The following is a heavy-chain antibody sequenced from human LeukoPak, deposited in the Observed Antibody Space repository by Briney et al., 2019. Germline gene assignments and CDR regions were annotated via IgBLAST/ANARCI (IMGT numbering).Heavy chain of an antibody. CDR3: ASRESSMARSH. V-gene: IGHV3-7*01. CDR2: INEDGTIQ. D-gene: IGHD3-10*01. J-gene: IGHJ4*01. CDR1: GFSISDYW. Sequence: PGGSLRLSCAASGFSISDYWMSWVRLVPGKGLEWVANINEDGTIQDYVASVRGRFTISRNNAKNSLYLQMNNLGAEDTAAYYCASRESSMARSHWGHGTLVTVSS.